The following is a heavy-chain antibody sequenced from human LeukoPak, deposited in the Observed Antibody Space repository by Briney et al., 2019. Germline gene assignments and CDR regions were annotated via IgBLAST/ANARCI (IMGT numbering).Heavy chain of an antibody. Sequence: SETLSLTCTVSGGSISSSSYYWGWIRQPPGKGLEWIGSIYYSGSTYYNPSLKSRVTISVDTSKNQFSLKLSSVTAADTAVYYCASNHPALFLSGSYYYFDYWGQGTLVTVSS. CDR3: ASNHPALFLSGSYYYFDY. V-gene: IGHV4-39*07. J-gene: IGHJ4*02. CDR2: IYYSGST. CDR1: GGSISSSSYY. D-gene: IGHD1-26*01.